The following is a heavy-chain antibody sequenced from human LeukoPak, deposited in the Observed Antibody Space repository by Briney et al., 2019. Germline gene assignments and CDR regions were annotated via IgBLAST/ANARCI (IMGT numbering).Heavy chain of an antibody. J-gene: IGHJ4*02. Sequence: ASVKVSCKASGYTFTSYGISWVRQAPGQGLEWMGWISAYNGNTNYAQKLQGRDTMTTDTYTSTAYMELRSLRPDDTAVYYCARDHSIVATKVDYWGQGTLVTVSS. V-gene: IGHV1-18*04. CDR2: ISAYNGNT. D-gene: IGHD5-12*01. CDR3: ARDHSIVATKVDY. CDR1: GYTFTSYG.